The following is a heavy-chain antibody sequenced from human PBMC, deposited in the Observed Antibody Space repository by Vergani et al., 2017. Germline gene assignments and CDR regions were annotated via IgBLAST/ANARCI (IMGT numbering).Heavy chain of an antibody. CDR1: GHSITSGSHY. J-gene: IGHJ4*02. CDR2: THTSGNT. D-gene: IGHD3-3*01. Sequence: QVQLQESGPGLVKPSETLSLPCTVSGHSITSGSHYWSWIRQPAGNGLEWIGRTHTSGNTNYNPSLKSRVIMSVDTSKNPFSLKLTSVTAADTAVYYCARDDFWSGLAYVNCGSQGLLVT. CDR3: ARDDFWSGLAYVNC. V-gene: IGHV4-61*02.